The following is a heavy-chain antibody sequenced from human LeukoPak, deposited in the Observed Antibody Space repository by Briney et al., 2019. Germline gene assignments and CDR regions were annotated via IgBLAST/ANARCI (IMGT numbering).Heavy chain of an antibody. D-gene: IGHD3-22*01. CDR2: INTNTGNP. CDR1: GYTFTSYA. V-gene: IGHV7-4-1*02. Sequence: ASVKVSCTASGYTFTSYAMNWVRQAPGQGLEWMGWINTNTGNPTYAQGFTGRFVFSLDTSVSTAYLQISSLKAEDTAVYYCARDADSSGYYHWFDPWGQGTLVTVSS. CDR3: ARDADSSGYYHWFDP. J-gene: IGHJ5*02.